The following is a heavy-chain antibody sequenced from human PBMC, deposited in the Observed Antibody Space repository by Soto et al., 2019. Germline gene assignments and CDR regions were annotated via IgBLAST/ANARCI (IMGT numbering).Heavy chain of an antibody. D-gene: IGHD4-4*01. V-gene: IGHV4-39*01. CDR1: AAAFTNTSYY. CDR3: ARLRSSYAGSYYGGGFFDH. J-gene: IGHJ4*02. CDR2: MFFTGGT. Sequence: PSETLSLTCSVSAAAFTNTSYYWGWIRQPPGKGPEWIGSMFFTGGTYYNPSLKSRVTMSADTSKSQFSLKLTSVTAADTAVYFCARLRSSYAGSYYGGGFFDHWGRGAPVTVSS.